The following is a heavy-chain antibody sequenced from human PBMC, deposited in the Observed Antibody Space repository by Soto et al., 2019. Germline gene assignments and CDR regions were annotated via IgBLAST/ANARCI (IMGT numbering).Heavy chain of an antibody. CDR2: IYHSGST. CDR3: AHRPIVGAAI. V-gene: IGHV4-4*02. Sequence: QVQLEESGPGLVKPSGTLSLTCGVFGGSISNSNWWTWVRQPPGKGLEWIGEIYHSGSTNYNSSLMSRVTISLDKVNNQFSLKLTSVTAADKAVYYCAHRPIVGAAIWGQGTLVTVSS. D-gene: IGHD1-26*01. CDR1: GGSISNSNW. J-gene: IGHJ4*02.